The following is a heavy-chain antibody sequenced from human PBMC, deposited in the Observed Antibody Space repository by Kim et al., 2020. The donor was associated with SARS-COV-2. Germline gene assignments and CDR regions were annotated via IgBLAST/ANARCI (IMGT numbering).Heavy chain of an antibody. D-gene: IGHD4-17*01. CDR1: GGTFSSYA. J-gene: IGHJ2*01. V-gene: IGHV1-69*13. CDR2: IIPIFGTA. Sequence: SVKVSCKASGGTFSSYAISWVRQAPGQGLEWMGGIIPIFGTANYAQKFQGRVTITADESTSTAYMELSSLRSEDTAAYYCARVRFRYGDYGNWYFDLWGRGTLVTVSS. CDR3: ARVRFRYGDYGNWYFDL.